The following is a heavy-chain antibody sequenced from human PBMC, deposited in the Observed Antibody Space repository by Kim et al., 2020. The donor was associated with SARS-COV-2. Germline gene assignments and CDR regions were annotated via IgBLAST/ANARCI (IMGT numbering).Heavy chain of an antibody. CDR1: GFTFSSYA. CDR3: AKGGVYSSRNPGDY. V-gene: IGHV3-23*01. CDR2: ISGSGGRT. D-gene: IGHD6-13*01. Sequence: GGSLRLSCAASGFTFSSYAMSWVRQAPGKGLEWVSAISGSGGRTYYADSVNGRLTISRDNSKTTLYLQMNSLRAEDTAVYYCAKGGVYSSRNPGDYWGQGTLVTVSS. J-gene: IGHJ4*02.